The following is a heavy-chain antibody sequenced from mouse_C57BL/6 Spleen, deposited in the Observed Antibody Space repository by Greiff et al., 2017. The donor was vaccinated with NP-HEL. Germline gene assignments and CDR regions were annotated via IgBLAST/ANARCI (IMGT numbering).Heavy chain of an antibody. CDR2: INPNNGGT. J-gene: IGHJ1*03. CDR3: ARSTITTVALRDYWYFDV. Sequence: EVQLQQSGPELVKPGASVKIPCKASGYTFTDYNMDWVKQSHGKSLEWIGDINPNNGGTIYNQKFKGKATLTVDKSSSTAYMELRSLTSEDTAVYYCARSTITTVALRDYWYFDVWGTGTTVTVSS. V-gene: IGHV1-18*01. CDR1: GYTFTDYN. D-gene: IGHD1-1*01.